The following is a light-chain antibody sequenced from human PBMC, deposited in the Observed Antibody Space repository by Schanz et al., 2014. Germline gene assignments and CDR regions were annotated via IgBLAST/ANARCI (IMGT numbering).Light chain of an antibody. Sequence: QSALTQPPSVSGSPGQSVTISCTGTSSDIGSYNRVSWYQQPPGAAPKLIIYEVTYRPSGVPDRFSGSKSGSTASLTISGLQEEDEADYYCTTYTNTVVFG. CDR3: TTYTNTVV. CDR2: EVT. CDR1: SSDIGSYNR. V-gene: IGLV2-18*02. J-gene: IGLJ1*01.